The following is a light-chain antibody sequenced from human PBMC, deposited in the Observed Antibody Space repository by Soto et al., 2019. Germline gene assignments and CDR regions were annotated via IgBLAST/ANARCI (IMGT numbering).Light chain of an antibody. CDR3: QQYNNYSWG. CDR1: QNINNW. CDR2: DAS. Sequence: DIQKTQSPSTLSASVGDRVTITCRASQNINNWLAWYQQKPGKAPKLLISDASSLKSGVPSRFNGSGSGTKFTLSISSLQPDDFATYYCQQYNNYSWGFGQGTKVECK. V-gene: IGKV1-5*01. J-gene: IGKJ1*01.